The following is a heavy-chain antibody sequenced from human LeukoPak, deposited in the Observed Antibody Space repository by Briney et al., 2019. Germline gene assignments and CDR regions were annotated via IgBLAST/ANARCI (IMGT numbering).Heavy chain of an antibody. V-gene: IGHV3-74*03. J-gene: IGHJ1*01. CDR2: TNTDGSST. D-gene: IGHD4-23*01. CDR3: YGANAEH. CDR1: GFTFSSYW. Sequence: GVSLRLSCAASGFTFSSYWMHWVCQAPGKGLVWVSGTNTDGSSTMYADSVKGRFTIARDNAKNTLYLQMNSLRAEDTAVYYCYGANAEHWGQGTLVTVSS.